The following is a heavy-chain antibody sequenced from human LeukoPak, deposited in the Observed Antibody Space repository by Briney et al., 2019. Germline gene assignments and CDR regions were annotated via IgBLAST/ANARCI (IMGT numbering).Heavy chain of an antibody. CDR3: ARHTLAAAGTYYFDY. CDR2: IIPIFGTA. J-gene: IGHJ4*02. D-gene: IGHD6-13*01. V-gene: IGHV1-69*13. CDR1: GGTFSSYA. Sequence: ASVKVSCKASGGTFSSYAISWVRQAPGQGPEWMGGIIPIFGTANYAQKFQGRVTITADESTSTAYMELSSLRSEDTAVYYCARHTLAAAGTYYFDYWGQGTLVTVSS.